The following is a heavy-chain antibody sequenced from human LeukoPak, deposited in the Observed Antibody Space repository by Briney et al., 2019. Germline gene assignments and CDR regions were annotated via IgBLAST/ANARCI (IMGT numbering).Heavy chain of an antibody. V-gene: IGHV4-34*01. CDR1: GGSFSGYY. CDR2: INHSGST. J-gene: IGHJ4*02. Sequence: SETLSLTCAVYGGSFSGYYWSRIRQPPGKGLEWIGEINHSGSTNYNPSLKSRVTISVDTSKNQFSLKLSSVTAADTAVYYCARDPDSSPGSGVDYWGQGTLVTVSS. CDR3: ARDPDSSPGSGVDY. D-gene: IGHD6-13*01.